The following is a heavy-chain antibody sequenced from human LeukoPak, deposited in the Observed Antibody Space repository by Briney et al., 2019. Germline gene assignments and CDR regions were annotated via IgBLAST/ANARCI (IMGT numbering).Heavy chain of an antibody. CDR1: GFSLSPSGVA. CDR2: IYWDDDK. D-gene: IGHD2-15*01. CDR3: AHTRDEGSGHPFDS. V-gene: IGHV2-5*02. Sequence: NVSGHTLVKPTQTLTLTCTFSGFSLSPSGVAVGWIRQPPGKALEWLAVIYWDDDKRYSPSLKSRLTITKDTSKRQVVLTMTNMDPVDTATYYCAHTRDEGSGHPFDSWGQGTLVTVSS. J-gene: IGHJ4*02.